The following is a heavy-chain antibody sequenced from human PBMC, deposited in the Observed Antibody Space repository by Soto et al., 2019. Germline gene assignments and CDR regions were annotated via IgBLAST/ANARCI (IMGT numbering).Heavy chain of an antibody. J-gene: IGHJ4*02. V-gene: IGHV4-59*01. CDR3: ARAVLPATAPFDY. CDR2: IYYSGST. D-gene: IGHD2-2*01. CDR1: GGSISNYY. Sequence: QVQLQESGPRLVKPSETLSLTCIVSGGSISNYYWSWIRQPPGKGLEWIGYIYYSGSTNYNPSLQSRATISLDTSKNQFSLKLSSVTAADTAVYYCARAVLPATAPFDYWGQGTLVTVSS.